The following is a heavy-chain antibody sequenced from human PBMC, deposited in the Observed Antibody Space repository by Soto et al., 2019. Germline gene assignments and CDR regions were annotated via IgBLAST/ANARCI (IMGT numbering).Heavy chain of an antibody. CDR2: INPDNGNT. CDR1: GYTFTRYT. J-gene: IGHJ5*02. D-gene: IGHD2-15*01. Sequence: ASVKVSCKASGYTFTRYTMSWVRQAPGQRLEWMGWINPDNGNTKSSQKFQDRVIITRDTSASTAYMDLSSLRSEDTAVYYCARGIATGQLDPWGQGTLVTVSS. V-gene: IGHV1-3*01. CDR3: ARGIATGQLDP.